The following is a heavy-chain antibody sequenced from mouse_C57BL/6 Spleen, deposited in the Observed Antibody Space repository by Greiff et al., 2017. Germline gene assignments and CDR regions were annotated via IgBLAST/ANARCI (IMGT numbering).Heavy chain of an antibody. D-gene: IGHD2-5*01. V-gene: IGHV1-59*01. CDR3: ARNYYSNYPDY. Sequence: QVQLQQPGAELVRPGTSVKLSCKASGYTFTSYWMHWVKQRPGQGLEWIGVIDPSDSYTNYNQQFKGKATLTVDTSSSTAYMQLSSLTSEDSAVYYCARNYYSNYPDYWGQGTTLTVSS. CDR2: IDPSDSYT. CDR1: GYTFTSYW. J-gene: IGHJ2*01.